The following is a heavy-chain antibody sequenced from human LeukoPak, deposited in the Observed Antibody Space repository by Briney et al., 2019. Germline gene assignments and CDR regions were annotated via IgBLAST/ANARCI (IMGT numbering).Heavy chain of an antibody. Sequence: GGSLRLSCAASGFTFSSYAMSWVRQAPGKGLEWVSAISGSGGSTYYADSVKGRFTISRDNSKNTLYLQMNSPRAEDTAVYYCAKDQGYSYGIPTYYFDYWGQGTLVTVSS. CDR1: GFTFSSYA. CDR2: ISGSGGST. J-gene: IGHJ4*02. D-gene: IGHD5-18*01. V-gene: IGHV3-23*01. CDR3: AKDQGYSYGIPTYYFDY.